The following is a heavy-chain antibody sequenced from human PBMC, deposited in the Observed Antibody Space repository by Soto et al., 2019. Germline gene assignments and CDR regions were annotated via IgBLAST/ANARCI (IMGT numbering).Heavy chain of an antibody. CDR3: ARDLGYSSGWYGSGMDV. J-gene: IGHJ6*02. CDR1: GFTFSSYW. Sequence: PGGSLRLSCAASGFTFSSYWMSWVRQAPGKGLEWVANIKQDGSEKYYVDSVKGRFTISRDNAKNSLYLKMNSLRAEDTAVYYCARDLGYSSGWYGSGMDVWGQGTTVTVSS. D-gene: IGHD6-19*01. V-gene: IGHV3-7*03. CDR2: IKQDGSEK.